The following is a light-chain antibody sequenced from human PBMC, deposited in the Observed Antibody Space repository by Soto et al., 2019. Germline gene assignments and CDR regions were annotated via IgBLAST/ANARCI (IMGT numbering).Light chain of an antibody. J-gene: IGLJ3*02. V-gene: IGLV4-60*02. CDR2: LEGSGSY. Sequence: QSVLTQSSSASASLGSSVKLTCTLSSGHSSYIIAWHQQQPGKAPRYLMKLEGSGSYNKGSGVPDRFSGSSSGADRYLTISNLQFEDEADYYCETWDSNIHWVFGGGTKETVL. CDR3: ETWDSNIHWV. CDR1: SGHSSYI.